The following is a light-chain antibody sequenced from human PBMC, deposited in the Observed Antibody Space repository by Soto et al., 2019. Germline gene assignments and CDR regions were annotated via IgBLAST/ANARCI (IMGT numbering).Light chain of an antibody. CDR3: SSYTSSSTYV. J-gene: IGLJ1*01. CDR1: SSDVGGYNY. V-gene: IGLV2-14*01. CDR2: DVS. Sequence: QSALTQPASVSGSPGQSITISCTGTSSDVGGYNYVSWYQQHPGKAPKLMIYDVSNRPSGVSNRFSGSKSGNTASLTSSGLQAEDEADYYCSSYTSSSTYVFGNGTKVTVI.